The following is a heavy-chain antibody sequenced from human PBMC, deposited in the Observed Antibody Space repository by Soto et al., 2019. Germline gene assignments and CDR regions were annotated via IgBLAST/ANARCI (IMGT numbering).Heavy chain of an antibody. CDR1: GFSFSDHY. Sequence: EVQLVESGGDLVQPGGSLRLSCAASGFSFSDHYMDWVRQAPGKGLEWVGRVRNKVNSYTTQYAASVKGRFTISRDDSKNSLYLQMNSLKTEDTAVYYCAKFAPDYFAYWGQGTLVTVSS. V-gene: IGHV3-72*01. J-gene: IGHJ4*02. CDR2: VRNKVNSYTT. CDR3: AKFAPDYFAY.